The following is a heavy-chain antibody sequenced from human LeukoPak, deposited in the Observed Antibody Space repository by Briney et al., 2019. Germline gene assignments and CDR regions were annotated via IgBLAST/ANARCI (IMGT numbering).Heavy chain of an antibody. Sequence: ASVKVSCKASGYTFTSYYMHWVRQAPGQGLEWMGIINPSGGSTSYAQKFQGRVTMTRDTSTSTAYMELSRLRSDDTAVYYCARVPFFAGRTFPPEYYFDYWGQGTLVTVSS. D-gene: IGHD1-14*01. CDR2: INPSGGST. V-gene: IGHV1-46*01. CDR3: ARVPFFAGRTFPPEYYFDY. J-gene: IGHJ4*02. CDR1: GYTFTSYY.